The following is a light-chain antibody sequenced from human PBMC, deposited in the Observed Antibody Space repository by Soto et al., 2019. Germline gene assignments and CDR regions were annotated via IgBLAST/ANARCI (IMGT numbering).Light chain of an antibody. CDR1: QTIDKK. Sequence: DIQLTQSPSMPSASVGDRVTITRRASQTIDKKLAWYQQKPGKAPKLLIFDASTLETGVPLRFSGSGSGTEFSLSINSLQPEDFGTYFCQQYDLYWTFGQGTKV. V-gene: IGKV1-5*01. CDR3: QQYDLYWT. CDR2: DAS. J-gene: IGKJ1*01.